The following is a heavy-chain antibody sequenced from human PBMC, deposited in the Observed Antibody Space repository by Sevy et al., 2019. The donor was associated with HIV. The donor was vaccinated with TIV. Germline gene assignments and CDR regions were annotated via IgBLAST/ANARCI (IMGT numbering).Heavy chain of an antibody. CDR1: GFTFRNFW. CDR3: ASNGDYSMDV. Sequence: GGSLRLSCAASGFTFRNFWMSWVRQAPGKGLEWVANINQDGSEKYYVDSVKGRFTVSRDNAKNSLYLQMNSLRAEDTAVYYCASNGDYSMDVWGQGTTVTVSS. D-gene: IGHD4-17*01. CDR2: INQDGSEK. J-gene: IGHJ6*02. V-gene: IGHV3-7*03.